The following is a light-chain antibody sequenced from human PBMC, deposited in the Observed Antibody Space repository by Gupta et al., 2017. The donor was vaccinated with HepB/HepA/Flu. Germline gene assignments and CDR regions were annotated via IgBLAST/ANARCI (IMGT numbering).Light chain of an antibody. Sequence: QSVLTQPPSVSGAPGQRVTISCTGSSSNIGAGYDVHWYQQLPGTAPKLLIYGNSNRPSGVPDRFSGSKSGTSASLDITGRQAEDEADYYCQSYDSSMSGSRVFGGGTKLTVL. CDR1: SSNIGAGYD. CDR3: QSYDSSMSGSRV. CDR2: GNS. V-gene: IGLV1-40*01. J-gene: IGLJ2*01.